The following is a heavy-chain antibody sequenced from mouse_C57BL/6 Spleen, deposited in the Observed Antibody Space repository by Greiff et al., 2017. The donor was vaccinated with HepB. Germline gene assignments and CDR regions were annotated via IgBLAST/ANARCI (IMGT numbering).Heavy chain of an antibody. CDR3: ARGAENYYFDY. D-gene: IGHD3-3*01. Sequence: EVQLVESGPGLVKPSQSLSLTCSVPGYSITSGYYWNWIRQFPGNKLEWMGYISYDGSNNYNPSLKNRIPITRDTSKNQFFLKLNSVTTEDTATYYCARGAENYYFDYWGQGTTLTVSS. V-gene: IGHV3-6*01. J-gene: IGHJ2*01. CDR2: ISYDGSN. CDR1: GYSITSGYY.